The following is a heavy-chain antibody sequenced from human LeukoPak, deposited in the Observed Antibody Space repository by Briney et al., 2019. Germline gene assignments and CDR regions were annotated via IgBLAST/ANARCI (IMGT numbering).Heavy chain of an antibody. V-gene: IGHV4-59*11. D-gene: IGHD1-26*01. CDR1: GGSISSHY. J-gene: IGHJ5*02. CDR3: AREGGSGTYGWFDP. CDR2: ISYSGST. Sequence: SETLSLTCTVYGGSISSHYWSWIRQPPGKGLEWIGYISYSGSTNYNPSLKSRVTISVDTSKNQFSLKLSSVTAADTAVYYCAREGGSGTYGWFDPWGQGTLVTVSS.